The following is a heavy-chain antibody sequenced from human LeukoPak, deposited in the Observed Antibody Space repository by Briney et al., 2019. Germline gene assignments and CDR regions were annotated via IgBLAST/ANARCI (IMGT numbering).Heavy chain of an antibody. CDR3: ARSVLDETYYMDV. CDR1: GGSFSGFY. V-gene: IGHV4-59*10. Sequence: SKTLSLTCAVYGGSFSGFYWSWIRQPAGKGLEWIGRINTSGSTKYNPSLKSRVTMSVDTSNNQFSLKLSSVTAADTAVYYCARSVLDETYYMDVWGKGTTVTVSS. D-gene: IGHD3-16*01. J-gene: IGHJ6*03. CDR2: INTSGST.